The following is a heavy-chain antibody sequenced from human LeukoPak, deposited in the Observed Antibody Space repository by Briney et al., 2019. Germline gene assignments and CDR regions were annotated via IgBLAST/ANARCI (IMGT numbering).Heavy chain of an antibody. V-gene: IGHV3-48*01. CDR3: ARRGYCSATTCFAYFDY. Sequence: PGGSLRLSCAASGFTFSSYSMNWVRQAPGKGLEWVSYISRSSSTIYYADSVKGRFTISRDNAKNSLYLQMNSLRAEDTAVYYCARRGYCSATTCFAYFDYWGQGTLVTVSS. CDR2: ISRSSSTI. CDR1: GFTFSSYS. D-gene: IGHD2-2*01. J-gene: IGHJ4*02.